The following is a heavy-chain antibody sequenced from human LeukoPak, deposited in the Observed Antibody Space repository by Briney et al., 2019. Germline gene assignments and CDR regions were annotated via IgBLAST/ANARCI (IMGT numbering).Heavy chain of an antibody. J-gene: IGHJ6*03. Sequence: ASVKVSCKASGYTFTGYYMHWVRQAHGQGLEWMGWINPNSGGTNYAQKFQGRVTMTRDTSISTAYMELSRLRSDDTAVYYCARASDYPDSYYYYYMDVWGKGTTVTISS. V-gene: IGHV1-2*02. CDR2: INPNSGGT. CDR3: ARASDYPDSYYYYYMDV. D-gene: IGHD4-17*01. CDR1: GYTFTGYY.